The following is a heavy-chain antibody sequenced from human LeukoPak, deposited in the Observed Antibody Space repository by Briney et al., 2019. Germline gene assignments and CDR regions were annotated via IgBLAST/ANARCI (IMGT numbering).Heavy chain of an antibody. CDR1: GGSISSGSYY. CDR2: IYTSGST. Sequence: KTSQTLSLTCTVSGGSISSGSYYWSWIRQPAGKGLEWIGRIYTSGSTNYNPSLKSRVTISVDTSKNQFSLKLSSVTAADTAVYYCARAWLVPDYWGQGTLVTVSS. V-gene: IGHV4-61*02. CDR3: ARAWLVPDY. J-gene: IGHJ4*02. D-gene: IGHD6-19*01.